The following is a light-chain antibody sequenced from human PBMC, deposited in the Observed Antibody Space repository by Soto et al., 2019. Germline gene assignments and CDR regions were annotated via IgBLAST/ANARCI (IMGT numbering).Light chain of an antibody. V-gene: IGLV2-14*01. CDR1: SSDVGGYNY. J-gene: IGLJ2*01. CDR2: DVS. CDR3: SSFTSSSTLLVV. Sequence: QSALTQPTSVSGSPGQSITISCTGTSSDVGGYNYVSWYQQHPGKAPKLMIYDVSNRPSGVSNRFSGSKSGNTASLTISGLQAEDVADYYCSSFTSSSTLLVVFGGGTKVTVL.